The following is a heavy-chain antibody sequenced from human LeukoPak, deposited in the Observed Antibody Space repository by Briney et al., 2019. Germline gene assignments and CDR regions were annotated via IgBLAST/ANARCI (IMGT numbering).Heavy chain of an antibody. D-gene: IGHD2-15*01. Sequence: GGSLRLSCAASGFTFSSYSMNWVRQAPGKGLEWVSYISSSSSTIYYADSVKGRFTISRDNAKNSLYLQMNSLRDEDTAVYYCASLACSGGSCYSELIDYWGRGTLVTVSS. CDR3: ASLACSGGSCYSELIDY. CDR1: GFTFSSYS. J-gene: IGHJ4*02. CDR2: ISSSSSTI. V-gene: IGHV3-48*02.